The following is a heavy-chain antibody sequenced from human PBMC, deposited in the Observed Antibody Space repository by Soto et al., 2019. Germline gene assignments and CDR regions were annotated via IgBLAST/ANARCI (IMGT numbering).Heavy chain of an antibody. CDR1: GFTFRTYW. D-gene: IGHD5-18*01. Sequence: EVQLVESGGGLVQPGGSLRLSCGASGFTFRTYWMSWVRQAPGKGLEWVANIKQDGSEKYYGDSVKGRFTIARDNAKNSLYLQMNSLRAEDTAVYYCARTGHSYGPYPFDYWGQGTLVTVAS. J-gene: IGHJ4*02. V-gene: IGHV3-7*03. CDR2: IKQDGSEK. CDR3: ARTGHSYGPYPFDY.